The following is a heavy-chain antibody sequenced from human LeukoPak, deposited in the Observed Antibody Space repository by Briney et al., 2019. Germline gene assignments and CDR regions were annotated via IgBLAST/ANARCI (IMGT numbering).Heavy chain of an antibody. CDR2: ISSSSSYI. D-gene: IGHD3-16*01. V-gene: IGHV3-21*01. CDR3: ARGGMEGFDY. Sequence: GGSLRLSCAASGFTFSSYSMNWVRQAPGKGLEWVSSISSSSSYIYYADSVKGRFTIFRDNAKNSLYLQMNSLRAEDTAVYYCARGGMEGFDYWGQGTLVTVSS. J-gene: IGHJ4*02. CDR1: GFTFSSYS.